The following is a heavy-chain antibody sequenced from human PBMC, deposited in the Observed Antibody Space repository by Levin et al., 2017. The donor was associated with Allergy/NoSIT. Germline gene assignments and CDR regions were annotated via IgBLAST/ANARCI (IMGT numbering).Heavy chain of an antibody. J-gene: IGHJ4*02. V-gene: IGHV3-30-3*01. CDR3: ARVESWVVTATSPFDY. D-gene: IGHD2-21*02. Sequence: PGGSLRLSCAASGFTFSSYAMHWVRQAPGKGLEWVAVISYDGSNKYYADSVKGRFTISRDNSKNTLYLQMNSLRAEDTAVYYCARVESWVVTATSPFDYWGQGTLVTVSS. CDR1: GFTFSSYA. CDR2: ISYDGSNK.